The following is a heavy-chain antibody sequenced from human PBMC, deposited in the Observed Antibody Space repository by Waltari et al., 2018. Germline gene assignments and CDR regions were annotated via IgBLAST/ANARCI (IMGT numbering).Heavy chain of an antibody. Sequence: QVQLQESGPGLVKPSETLSLTCTVSGGPISSYYWSWIRQPPGKGLGWIGYIYYSESTNHTPSLKSRVTISVDTSKNQFSLKLSSVTAADTAVYYCARGGDSYYDILTGYPSYYYYCMDVWGKGTTVTVSS. CDR2: IYYSEST. CDR3: ARGGDSYYDILTGYPSYYYYCMDV. D-gene: IGHD3-9*01. CDR1: GGPISSYY. V-gene: IGHV4-59*01. J-gene: IGHJ6*03.